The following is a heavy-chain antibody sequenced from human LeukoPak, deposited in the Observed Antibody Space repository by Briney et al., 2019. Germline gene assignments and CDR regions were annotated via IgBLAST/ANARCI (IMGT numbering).Heavy chain of an antibody. CDR2: IYTSGST. J-gene: IGHJ4*02. CDR1: GGSISSGSYY. V-gene: IGHV4-61*02. CDR3: ARSYGDYSAPFDY. Sequence: SETLSLTCTVSGGSISSGSYYWSWIRQPAGKGLEWIGRIYTSGSTNYNPSLKGRVTISVDTSKNQFSLKLSSVTAADTAVYYCARSYGDYSAPFDYWGQGTLVTVSS. D-gene: IGHD4-17*01.